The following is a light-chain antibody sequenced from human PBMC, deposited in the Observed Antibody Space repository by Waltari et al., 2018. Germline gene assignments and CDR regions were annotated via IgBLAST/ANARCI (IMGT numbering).Light chain of an antibody. CDR2: KAS. V-gene: IGKV1-39*01. CDR3: QHNYGTPWT. Sequence: DIQMTHSPSSLPASVGNRVTITCRASENVNNDLNWYQQKPWKAPKLLIYKASTLQGGVPSRFSGSGSGTDYTFTISSLQSEDVATYYCQHNYGTPWTFGQGTKVEIK. CDR1: ENVNND. J-gene: IGKJ1*01.